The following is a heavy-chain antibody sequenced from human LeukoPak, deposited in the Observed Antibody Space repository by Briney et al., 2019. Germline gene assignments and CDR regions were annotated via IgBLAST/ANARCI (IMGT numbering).Heavy chain of an antibody. CDR1: GGSISSYY. CDR2: IYYSGST. J-gene: IGHJ4*02. Sequence: PSETLSLTCTVSGGSISSYYWSWIRQPPGKGLEWIGYIYYSGSTNYNPSLTSRVTISVDTSKNPFSLKLSSVTAADTAVYYCARARYPYYYGSGSLGYWGQGTLVTVSS. V-gene: IGHV4-59*01. D-gene: IGHD3-10*01. CDR3: ARARYPYYYGSGSLGY.